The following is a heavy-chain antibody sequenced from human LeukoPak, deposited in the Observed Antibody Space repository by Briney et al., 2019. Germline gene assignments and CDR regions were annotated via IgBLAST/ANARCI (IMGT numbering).Heavy chain of an antibody. J-gene: IGHJ4*02. Sequence: GRSLRLSCAASGFTFSSYAMHWVRQAPGKGLEWVAVISYDGSNKYYADSVKGRFTISRDNSKNTLYLQMNSLRAEDSAVYYCAKVRGPQGSYPTYFDYWGQGTLVTVSS. CDR3: AKVRGPQGSYPTYFDY. CDR1: GFTFSSYA. CDR2: ISYDGSNK. V-gene: IGHV3-30*04. D-gene: IGHD1-26*01.